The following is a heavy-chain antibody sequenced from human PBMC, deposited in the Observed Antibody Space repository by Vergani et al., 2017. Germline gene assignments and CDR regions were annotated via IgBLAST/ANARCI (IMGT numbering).Heavy chain of an antibody. CDR1: GFTFNQSG. Sequence: QVQLVESGGGVVQPGRSLRLSCAASGFTFNQSGMHCVRQAPGKGLEWVAVTWYDGNNKQYADSVQGRFTISRDNSKSTMYLQMNSLRDEDTGVYYCARDLRLLYNRFDPWGQGTLVTVSS. D-gene: IGHD1-14*01. CDR3: ARDLRLLYNRFDP. J-gene: IGHJ5*02. V-gene: IGHV3-33*01. CDR2: TWYDGNNK.